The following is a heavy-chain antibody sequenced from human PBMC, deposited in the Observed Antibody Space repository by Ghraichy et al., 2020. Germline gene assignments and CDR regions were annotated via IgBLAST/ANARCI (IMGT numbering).Heavy chain of an antibody. CDR1: GGSFSGYY. V-gene: IGHV4-34*01. CDR3: ARRSRGEGSSGYYYPILDY. J-gene: IGHJ4*02. Sequence: SETLSLTCAVYGGSFSGYYWSWIRQPPGKGLEWIGEINHSGSTNYNPSLKSRVTISVDTSKNQFSLKLSSVTAADTAVYYCARRSRGEGSSGYYYPILDYWGQGTLVTVSS. D-gene: IGHD3-22*01. CDR2: INHSGST.